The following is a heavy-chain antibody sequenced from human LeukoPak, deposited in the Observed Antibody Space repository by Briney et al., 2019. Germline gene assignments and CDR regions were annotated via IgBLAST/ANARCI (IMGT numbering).Heavy chain of an antibody. CDR3: ASPGGGYYYFYYMDV. V-gene: IGHV3-48*01. CDR1: GFTFSSYS. Sequence: GGSLRLSCAASGFTFSSYSMNWVRQAPGKGLEWVSYISSSSSTIYYADSVKGRFTISRDNAKNSLYLQMNSLRAEDTAVYYCASPGGGYYYFYYMDVWGKGTTVTVSS. J-gene: IGHJ6*03. D-gene: IGHD3-10*01. CDR2: ISSSSSTI.